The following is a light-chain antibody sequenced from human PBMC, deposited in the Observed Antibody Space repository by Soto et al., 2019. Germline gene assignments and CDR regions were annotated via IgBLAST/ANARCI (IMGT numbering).Light chain of an antibody. V-gene: IGLV1-47*01. CDR1: SSNIGSNY. J-gene: IGLJ2*01. CDR3: AAWDDSLRGVV. CDR2: TNN. Sequence: QPVLTQPPSASGTPGQRVTISCSGSSSNIGSNYVYWYQQLPGTAPKLLIYTNNQRPSGVPDRFSGSKSGTSASLAISGLRSEDDADYYCAAWDDSLRGVVFGGGTKLTVL.